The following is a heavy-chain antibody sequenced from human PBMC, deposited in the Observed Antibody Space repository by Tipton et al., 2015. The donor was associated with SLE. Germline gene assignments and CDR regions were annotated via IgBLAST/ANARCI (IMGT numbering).Heavy chain of an antibody. CDR1: GFTFSSYW. J-gene: IGHJ4*02. V-gene: IGHV3-74*01. D-gene: IGHD6-19*01. CDR2: INSDGSST. Sequence: SLRLSCAASGFTFSSYWIHWVRQAPGKGLVWVSRINSDGSSTSYADSVKGRFTISRDNAKNTLYLQMNSLRAEDTAVYYCARGRRGAVAGGVADYWGQGTLVTVSA. CDR3: ARGRRGAVAGGVADY.